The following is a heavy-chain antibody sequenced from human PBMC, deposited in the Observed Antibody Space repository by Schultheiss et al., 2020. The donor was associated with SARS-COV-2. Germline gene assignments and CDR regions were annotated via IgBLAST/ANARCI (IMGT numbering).Heavy chain of an antibody. J-gene: IGHJ6*02. CDR3: AKADTAMVTTRDYYYGMDV. CDR2: IWYDGSNK. Sequence: GESLKISCAASGFTFSSYGMHWVRQAPGKGLEWVAVIWYDGSNKYYADSVKGRFTISRDNSKNTLYLQMNSLRAEDTAVYYCAKADTAMVTTRDYYYGMDVWGQGTTVTVSS. V-gene: IGHV3-33*06. CDR1: GFTFSSYG. D-gene: IGHD5-18*01.